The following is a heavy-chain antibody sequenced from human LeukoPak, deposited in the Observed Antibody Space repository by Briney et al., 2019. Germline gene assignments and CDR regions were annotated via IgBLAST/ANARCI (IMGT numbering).Heavy chain of an antibody. CDR3: ARDRVPRSGSYYTDAFDI. J-gene: IGHJ3*02. D-gene: IGHD1-26*01. V-gene: IGHV3-21*01. CDR1: GFTFSSYS. CDR2: ISSSSSYI. Sequence: PGGSLRLSCAASGFTFSSYSMNWVRQAPGKGLEWVSSISSSSSYIYYADSVKGRFTISRDNAKNSLYLQMNSLRAEDTAVYYCARDRVPRSGSYYTDAFDIWGQGTMVTVSS.